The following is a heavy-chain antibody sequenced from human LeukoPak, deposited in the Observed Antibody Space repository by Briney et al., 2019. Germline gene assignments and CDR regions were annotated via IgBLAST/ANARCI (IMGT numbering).Heavy chain of an antibody. D-gene: IGHD3-16*01. CDR3: ARDYDSSLDY. Sequence: PSETLSLTCTVSGGSISSYYWSWIRQPPGKGLEWIVSIYYCASTNYNPSLKTRVTISVDTSKNQFSLKLSSVTAADTAVYYCARDYDSSLDYWGQGTLVTVSS. J-gene: IGHJ4*02. CDR2: IYYCAST. V-gene: IGHV4-59*01. CDR1: GGSISSYY.